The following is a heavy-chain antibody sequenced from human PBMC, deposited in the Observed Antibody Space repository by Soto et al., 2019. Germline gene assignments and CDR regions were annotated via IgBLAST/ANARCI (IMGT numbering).Heavy chain of an antibody. CDR2: INHSGST. J-gene: IGHJ4*02. CDR3: ASQSGGGGY. CDR1: GGSFSGYY. V-gene: IGHV4-34*01. Sequence: QVQLQQWGAGLLKPSETLSLTCAVYGGSFSGYYWSWIRQPPGKGLEWIGEINHSGSTNYNPSLKSRVPISVDTSKNQFSLKLSSGTAADTAVYYCASQSGGGGYWGQGTLVTVSS. D-gene: IGHD1-26*01.